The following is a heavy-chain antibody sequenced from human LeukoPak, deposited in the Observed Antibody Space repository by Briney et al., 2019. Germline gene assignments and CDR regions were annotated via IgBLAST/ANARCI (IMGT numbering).Heavy chain of an antibody. CDR2: IYYSGST. CDR3: ARDGYSYGPYYFDY. V-gene: IGHV4-59*01. Sequence: SETLSLTCTVSGGSIRSYYWTWIRQPPGKGLEWIGYIYYSGSTNYKPSLKSQVTISVDTSKNHLSLRLSSVTAADTAVYYCARDGYSYGPYYFDYWGQGTLVTVSS. CDR1: GGSIRSYY. D-gene: IGHD5-18*01. J-gene: IGHJ4*02.